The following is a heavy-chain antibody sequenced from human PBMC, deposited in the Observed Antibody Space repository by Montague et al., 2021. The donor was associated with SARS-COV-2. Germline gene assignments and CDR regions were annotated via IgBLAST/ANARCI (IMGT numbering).Heavy chain of an antibody. CDR2: ISSSGSTI. V-gene: IGHV3-48*03. CDR3: TRAGDFGYGSGSYAGGFDY. Sequence: SLRLSCAASGFTFSSYEMTWVRQAPGKGLEWVSYISSSGSTIYYSYSLNVLFTISRDNAKNSLYLQMNSLRAEDTAVYSCTRAGDFGYGSGSYAGGFDYWGQGTLATVSS. J-gene: IGHJ4*02. CDR1: GFTFSSYE. D-gene: IGHD3-10*01.